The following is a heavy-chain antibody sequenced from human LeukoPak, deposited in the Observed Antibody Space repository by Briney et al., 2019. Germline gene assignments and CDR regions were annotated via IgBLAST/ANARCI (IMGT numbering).Heavy chain of an antibody. Sequence: ASVRVSCKASGYTFIGHYIYWLRQAPGQGFEWMGWINPNGGGINYAQKFQGRVSMTTDTSISTAYMDLTSLRFDDTAVYYCARAGAMIRGVIDYWAQGALVTASS. CDR2: INPNGGGI. D-gene: IGHD3-10*01. CDR3: ARAGAMIRGVIDY. J-gene: IGHJ4*02. CDR1: GYTFIGHY. V-gene: IGHV1-2*02.